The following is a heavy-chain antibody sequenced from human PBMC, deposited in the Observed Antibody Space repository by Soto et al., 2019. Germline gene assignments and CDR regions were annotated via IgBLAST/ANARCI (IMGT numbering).Heavy chain of an antibody. J-gene: IGHJ4*02. CDR3: AKDGPYYYDSSGYYYPDS. Sequence: GGALRLSCAASGFTFSSYGMHWVRQAPGKGLEGGAVISYDGSNKYYADSVQGRFTISRDNSKNRLYLQMNSLRAEDTAVYYCAKDGPYYYDSSGYYYPDSWGQGTLVTVSS. V-gene: IGHV3-30*18. D-gene: IGHD3-22*01. CDR1: GFTFSSYG. CDR2: ISYDGSNK.